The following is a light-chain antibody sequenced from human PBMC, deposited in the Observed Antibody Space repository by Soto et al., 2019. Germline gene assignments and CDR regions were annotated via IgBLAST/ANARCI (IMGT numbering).Light chain of an antibody. CDR1: SSDVDGYNY. V-gene: IGLV2-14*01. J-gene: IGLJ1*01. Sequence: QSVLTQPASVSGSPGQSITISCTGTSSDVDGYNYVSWYQYHPGKAPKLMIYDVNNRPSGVSNRFSGSKSGNTASLTISGLQAEDEADYYCISYTVSRSYVFGPGTKLTVL. CDR2: DVN. CDR3: ISYTVSRSYV.